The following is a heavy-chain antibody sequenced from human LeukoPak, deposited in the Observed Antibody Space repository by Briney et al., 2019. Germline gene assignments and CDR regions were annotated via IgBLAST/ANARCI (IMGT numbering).Heavy chain of an antibody. CDR1: GGSISSYY. CDR3: ASPRVVPWAFDT. V-gene: IGHV4-59*01. D-gene: IGHD4-23*01. CDR2: IYYSGST. J-gene: IGHJ3*02. Sequence: SETLSLTCTVSGGSISSYYWSWIRQPPGKGLEWIGYIYYSGSTNYNPSLKSRVTISVDTSKNQFSLKLSSVTAADTAVYYCASPRVVPWAFDTWGQGTMVTVSS.